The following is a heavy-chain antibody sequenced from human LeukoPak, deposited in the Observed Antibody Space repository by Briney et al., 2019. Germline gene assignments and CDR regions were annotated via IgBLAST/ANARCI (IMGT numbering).Heavy chain of an antibody. D-gene: IGHD3-3*01. Sequence: PGGSLRLSCAASGFTLSKYAMNWVRQAPGKGPEWVSGIDGSGGRPPSADSVKGRFTISRDISKNTLYLQMDSLRAEDTAAYYCARGKDHDFWNPFDHWGQGTLVTVSS. V-gene: IGHV3-23*01. CDR2: IDGSGGRP. J-gene: IGHJ4*02. CDR1: GFTLSKYA. CDR3: ARGKDHDFWNPFDH.